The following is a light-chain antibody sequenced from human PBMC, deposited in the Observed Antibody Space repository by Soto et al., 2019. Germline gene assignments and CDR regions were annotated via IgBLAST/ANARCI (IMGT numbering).Light chain of an antibody. CDR1: SSDVGGFIY. J-gene: IGLJ1*01. V-gene: IGLV2-14*03. CDR2: DVN. CDR3: VSYTTSTSDV. Sequence: QSALTQPASVSGSPGQSITISCTGTSSDVGGFIYVSWYQQHPGKAPKLMIYDVNNRPSGVSNRFSGSKSGNTASLTISGLQTEDEADYYCVSYTTSTSDVFGSGTKVTVL.